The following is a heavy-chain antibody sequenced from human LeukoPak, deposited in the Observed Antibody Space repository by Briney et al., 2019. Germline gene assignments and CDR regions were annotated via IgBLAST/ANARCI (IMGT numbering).Heavy chain of an antibody. CDR2: IHHTGPS. D-gene: IGHD3-10*01. V-gene: IGHV4-34*01. CDR3: ARGGGQRRSWLDL. CDR1: YGALSGYY. Sequence: SGTLCLSCAVPYGALSGYYLTWIRQPPGKGLEWVGEIHHTGPSNYNASLKSRVTISLDTSNNQFSLQLTSMTAADTAYYFCARGGGQRRSWLDLWGQGTLVTVPS. J-gene: IGHJ5*02.